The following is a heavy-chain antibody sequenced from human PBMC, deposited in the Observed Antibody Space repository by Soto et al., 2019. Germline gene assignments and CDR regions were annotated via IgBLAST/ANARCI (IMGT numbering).Heavy chain of an antibody. CDR2: INAGNGNT. CDR1: GYTFTSYA. J-gene: IGHJ5*02. Sequence: ASMKGSCKASGYTFTSYAIHWVRPAPGQRFEWMGWINAGNGNTKYSQKFQGRVTITRDTSASTAYMELSSLRSEDTAVYYCARGIPLLWFGELSSWFDPWGQGTLVTVPQ. D-gene: IGHD3-10*01. V-gene: IGHV1-3*01. CDR3: ARGIPLLWFGELSSWFDP.